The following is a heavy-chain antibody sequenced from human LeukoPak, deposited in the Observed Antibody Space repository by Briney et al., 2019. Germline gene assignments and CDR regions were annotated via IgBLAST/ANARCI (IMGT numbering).Heavy chain of an antibody. CDR2: IYYSGST. D-gene: IGHD1-14*01. Sequence: SETLSLTCTVSGGSISSYYGSWIRQPPGKGLEWIGYIYYSGSTNYNPSLKSRVTISVDTSKNQFSLKLSSVTAADTAVYYCAGVGAHREPTFDYWGQGTLVTVSS. V-gene: IGHV4-59*01. CDR3: AGVGAHREPTFDY. J-gene: IGHJ4*02. CDR1: GGSISSYY.